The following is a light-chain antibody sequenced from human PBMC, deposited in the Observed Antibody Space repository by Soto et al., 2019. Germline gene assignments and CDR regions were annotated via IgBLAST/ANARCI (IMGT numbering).Light chain of an antibody. Sequence: DIVMTQSPDSLAVSLGERATINCNSSRSLLHRSKTEYNYAWYQLRSGQPPKLLIIWPSTRAAGVPDRFNGSASGTDFTLTLSNLQAEDVAVYYCQQYLDTRVTFGQGTRLEIK. CDR3: QQYLDTRVT. J-gene: IGKJ5*01. CDR1: RSLLHRSKTEYN. V-gene: IGKV4-1*01. CDR2: WPS.